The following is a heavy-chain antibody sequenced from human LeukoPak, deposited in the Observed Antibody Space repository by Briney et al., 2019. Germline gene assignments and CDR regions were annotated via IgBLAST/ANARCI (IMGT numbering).Heavy chain of an antibody. V-gene: IGHV3-21*04. D-gene: IGHD6-6*01. CDR2: IRFTGSYI. J-gene: IGHJ4*02. Sequence: PGGSLRLSCAASGFTFSSYSMNWVRQAPGRGLEWVSSIRFTGSYIYYADSVKGRFTISRDNSRNTLYLQMSSLRAEDTAVYYCAKGISSISTSLDCWGQGTLVTVSS. CDR1: GFTFSSYS. CDR3: AKGISSISTSLDC.